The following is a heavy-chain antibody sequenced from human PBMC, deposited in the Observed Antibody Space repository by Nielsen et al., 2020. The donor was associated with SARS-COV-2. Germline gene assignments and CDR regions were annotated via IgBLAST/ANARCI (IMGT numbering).Heavy chain of an antibody. V-gene: IGHV3-23*01. CDR3: ARGGYSSSWYLGY. CDR2: VSSSGGST. Sequence: GESLKISCAASGFTFNIYAMAWVRRIPGRGLQWVTGVSSSGGSTYYTDSVKGRFSISRDNSKNTLFLQMNSLRAEDTAVYYCARGGYSSSWYLGYWGQGTLVTVSS. D-gene: IGHD6-13*01. J-gene: IGHJ4*02. CDR1: GFTFNIYA.